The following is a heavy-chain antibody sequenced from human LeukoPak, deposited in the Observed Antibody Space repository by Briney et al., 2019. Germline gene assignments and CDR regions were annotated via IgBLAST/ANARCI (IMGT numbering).Heavy chain of an antibody. V-gene: IGHV1-69*05. CDR1: GGTFSSYA. J-gene: IGHJ5*02. CDR2: IIPLFGTA. CDR3: AREAITIFGVVRTQTTYGPHRFDP. Sequence: SVKGSRKACGGTFSSYAISCVRQVPGHRLEWIGWIIPLFGTANNAQKFRGRVTMTRDMSTSTVYMELSSLRSEDTAVYYCAREAITIFGVVRTQTTYGPHRFDPWGQGTLVTVSS. D-gene: IGHD3-3*01.